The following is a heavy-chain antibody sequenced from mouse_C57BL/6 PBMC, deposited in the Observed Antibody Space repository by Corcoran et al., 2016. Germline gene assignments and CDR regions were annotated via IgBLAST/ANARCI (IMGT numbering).Heavy chain of an antibody. CDR2: IYPGSGNT. V-gene: IGHV1-76*01. CDR1: GYTFTDYY. J-gene: IGHJ1*03. CDR3: ARDKAIGYFDV. Sequence: QVQLKQSGAELVRPGASVKLSCKASGYTFTDYYINWVKQRPGQGLEWIARIYPGSGNTYYNEKFKGKATLTAEKSSSTAYMQLSSLTSEDSAVYFCARDKAIGYFDVWGTRTTVTVSS. D-gene: IGHD2-12*01.